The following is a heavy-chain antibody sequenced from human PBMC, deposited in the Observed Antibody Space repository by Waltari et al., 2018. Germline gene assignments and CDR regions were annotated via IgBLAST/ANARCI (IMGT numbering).Heavy chain of an antibody. D-gene: IGHD3-3*01. CDR2: IYTSGGT. J-gene: IGHJ5*02. Sequence: QVQLQESGPGLVKPSETLSLTCTVSGGSISSYYWSWIRQPAGKGLEWIGRIYTSGGTNYNPSLKRRVTISVDKSKNQFSLKLSSVTAADTAVYYCAREGNTIFGVVIPNWFDPWGQGTLVTVSS. CDR3: AREGNTIFGVVIPNWFDP. CDR1: GGSISSYY. V-gene: IGHV4-4*07.